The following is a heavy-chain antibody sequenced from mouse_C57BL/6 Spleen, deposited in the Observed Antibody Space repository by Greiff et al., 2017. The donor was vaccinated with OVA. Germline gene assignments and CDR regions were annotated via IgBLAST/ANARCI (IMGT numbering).Heavy chain of an antibody. CDR2: ISDGGSYT. CDR1: GFTFSSYA. Sequence: EVMLVESGGGLVKPGGSLKLSCAASGFTFSSYAMSWVRQTPEKRLEWVATISDGGSYTSYPDNVKGRFTISRDNAKNNLYLQMSHLKSEDTAMYYCARVPYYSNYVFAYWGQGTLVTVSA. V-gene: IGHV5-4*03. D-gene: IGHD2-5*01. CDR3: ARVPYYSNYVFAY. J-gene: IGHJ3*01.